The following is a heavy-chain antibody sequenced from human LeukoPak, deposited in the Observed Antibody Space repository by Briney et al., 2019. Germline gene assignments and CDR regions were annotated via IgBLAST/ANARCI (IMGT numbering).Heavy chain of an antibody. D-gene: IGHD3-3*01. V-gene: IGHV1-8*02. CDR1: GYTFTSYY. Sequence: ASVKVSCKASGYTFTSYYMHWVRQAPGQGLEWMGWMNPNSGNTGYAQKFQGRVTMTRNTSISTAYMELSSLRSEDTAVYYCARVTGGYDFWSGYYTPGYYYYYGMDVWGQGTTVTVSS. CDR2: MNPNSGNT. CDR3: ARVTGGYDFWSGYYTPGYYYYYGMDV. J-gene: IGHJ6*02.